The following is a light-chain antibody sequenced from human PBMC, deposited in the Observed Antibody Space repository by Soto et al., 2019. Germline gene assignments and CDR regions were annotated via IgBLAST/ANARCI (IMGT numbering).Light chain of an antibody. CDR3: QQYGSSPRT. Sequence: EIVLTQSPGTLSLSPGERATLGRRASQSFTSLHLAWYQQKSGQAPRLLIYGASSRATGIPDRFSGSGSGTDFTLTISRLEPQDFAVYYCQQYGSSPRTFGQGTKVDIK. J-gene: IGKJ1*01. V-gene: IGKV3-20*01. CDR1: QSFTSLH. CDR2: GAS.